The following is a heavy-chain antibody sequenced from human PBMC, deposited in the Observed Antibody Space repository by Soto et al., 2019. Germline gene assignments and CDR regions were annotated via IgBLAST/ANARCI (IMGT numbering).Heavy chain of an antibody. CDR2: MQHTGNT. CDR3: AKDVSSRRWFDP. V-gene: IGHV4-4*07. CDR1: GASIRSYH. D-gene: IGHD3-16*01. J-gene: IGHJ5*02. Sequence: QVQLQESGPGLVKPSETLSLTCAVSGASIRSYHWSWIRQPAGKGLEWIGRMQHTGNTNYNPSLKSRVTMSVDTSKIQISLKMTSVTAADTAVYFCAKDVSSRRWFDPWGQGILVIVSS.